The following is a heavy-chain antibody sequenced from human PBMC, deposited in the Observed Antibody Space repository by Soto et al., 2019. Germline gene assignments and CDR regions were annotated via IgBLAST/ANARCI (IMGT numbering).Heavy chain of an antibody. CDR2: ISSNGGST. J-gene: IGHJ6*03. CDR3: AKDGVVHYYYYYMDG. D-gene: IGHD3-3*01. Sequence: GGSLRLSCSASGFTFSSYAMHWVRQAPGKGLEYVSAISSNGGSTYYADSVKGRFTISRDNSKNTLYLQMNSLRAEDTAVYYCAKDGVVHYYYYYMDGWGKGTTVTVSS. CDR1: GFTFSSYA. V-gene: IGHV3-64*04.